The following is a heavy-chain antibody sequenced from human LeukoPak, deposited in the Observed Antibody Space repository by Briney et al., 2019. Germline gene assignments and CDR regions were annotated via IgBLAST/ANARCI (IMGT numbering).Heavy chain of an antibody. CDR2: IHHRGTT. CDR1: GGSSSTNTYY. V-gene: IGHV4-39*07. J-gene: IGHJ4*02. Sequence: SDTLSLTCVVSGGSSSTNTYYWGWIRLPPGKGLEWIGEIHHRGTTYYNPSLRSRVTISVDTSKNQFSLRLTSVTAADTAVYYCARVTYNGYQHFDYWGQGNLVTVS. D-gene: IGHD5-18*01. CDR3: ARVTYNGYQHFDY.